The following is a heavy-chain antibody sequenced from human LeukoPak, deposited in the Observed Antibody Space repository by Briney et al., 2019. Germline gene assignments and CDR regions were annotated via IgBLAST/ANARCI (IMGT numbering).Heavy chain of an antibody. V-gene: IGHV1-18*01. CDR2: ISAYNGNT. D-gene: IGHD4-17*01. Sequence: GASVTVSCKASGYTFTSYGISWVRQAPGQGLEWMGWISAYNGNTNYAQKLQGRVTMTTDTSTSTAYMELRSLRSDDTAVYYCARRRVDGDYPLRNWYFDLWGRGTLVTVSS. CDR3: ARRRVDGDYPLRNWYFDL. CDR1: GYTFTSYG. J-gene: IGHJ2*01.